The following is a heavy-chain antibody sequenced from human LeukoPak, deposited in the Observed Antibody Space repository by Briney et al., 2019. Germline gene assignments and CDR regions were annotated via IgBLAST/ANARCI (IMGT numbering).Heavy chain of an antibody. J-gene: IGHJ4*02. CDR1: GFTFSNAW. D-gene: IGHD4-23*01. Sequence: PGGSLRLSCAASGFTFSNAWMSWVRQAPGKGLEWVGRIKSKTDGGTTDYAAPVKGRFTISRDDSKNTLYLQMNSLKTEDTAVYYCTTDYGGNLYYFDYWGQGTLVTVSS. CDR2: IKSKTDGGTT. CDR3: TTDYGGNLYYFDY. V-gene: IGHV3-15*01.